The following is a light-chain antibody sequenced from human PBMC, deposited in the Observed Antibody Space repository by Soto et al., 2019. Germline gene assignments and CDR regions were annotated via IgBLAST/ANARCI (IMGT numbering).Light chain of an antibody. Sequence: DIQMTQSPSSLSASVGDRVNITCRASQSITRYLTWYQQKPGKAPKLLMYDASSLQRGVPPRFSGSRSGTDFTLTISSLQPEDFATYYCQQSYSTTFTFGPGTTVDIK. CDR3: QQSYSTTFT. V-gene: IGKV1-39*01. J-gene: IGKJ3*01. CDR1: QSITRY. CDR2: DAS.